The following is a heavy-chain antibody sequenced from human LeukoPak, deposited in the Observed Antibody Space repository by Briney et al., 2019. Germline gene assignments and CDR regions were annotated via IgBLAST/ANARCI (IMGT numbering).Heavy chain of an antibody. D-gene: IGHD3-3*01. CDR3: ARGGPSRITIFGVDNPYSDI. CDR1: GGSISNYH. Sequence: PSETLSLTXTVFGGSISNYHWSWVRQPPGKGLGWIGYMYDSGSTKYNPSLKSRVTMSVDTSKTQFSLRLSSVTAADTAIYYCARGGPSRITIFGVDNPYSDIWGQGTMVTVSS. J-gene: IGHJ3*02. V-gene: IGHV4-59*01. CDR2: MYDSGST.